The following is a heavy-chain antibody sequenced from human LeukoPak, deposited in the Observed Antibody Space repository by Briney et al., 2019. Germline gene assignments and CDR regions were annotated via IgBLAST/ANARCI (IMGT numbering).Heavy chain of an antibody. V-gene: IGHV4-39*01. D-gene: IGHD2-2*01. CDR1: GGSISSSSYY. CDR2: IYYSGST. CDR3: AVHCSSTSCYRPNWFDP. Sequence: KPSETLSLTCTVSGGSISSSSYYWGWIRQPPGKGLEWYGSIYYSGSTYYNPSLKSRVTISVDTSKNQFSLKLSSVPAADTAVCYCAVHCSSTSCYRPNWFDPWGQGTLVTVSS. J-gene: IGHJ5*02.